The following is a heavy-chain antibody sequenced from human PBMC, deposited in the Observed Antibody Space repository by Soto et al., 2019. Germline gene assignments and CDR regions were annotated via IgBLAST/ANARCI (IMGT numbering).Heavy chain of an antibody. Sequence: GRSLRLSCAASGFTFSSYSMNWVRRAPGKGLEWVSSISSSSSYIYYADSVKGRFTISRDNAKNSLYLQMNSLRDEDTAVYYCETPLPGYSSGYIHWGPGTLATVSS. CDR2: ISSSSSYI. J-gene: IGHJ4*02. CDR1: GFTFSSYS. V-gene: IGHV3-21*01. D-gene: IGHD5-18*01. CDR3: ETPLPGYSSGYIH.